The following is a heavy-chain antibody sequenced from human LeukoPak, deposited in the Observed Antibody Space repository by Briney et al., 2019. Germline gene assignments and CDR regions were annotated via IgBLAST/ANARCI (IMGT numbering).Heavy chain of an antibody. V-gene: IGHV3-48*02. CDR2: ISSSSSTI. CDR3: ARDQYFSGYSYGYEYHWFDP. J-gene: IGHJ5*02. Sequence: GGSLRLSCAASGFTFSSYSMNWVRQAPGKGLEWVSYISSSSSTIYYADSVKGRFTISRDNAKNSLYLQMNSLRDKDTAVYYCARDQYFSGYSYGYEYHWFDPWGQGTLVTVSS. D-gene: IGHD5-18*01. CDR1: GFTFSSYS.